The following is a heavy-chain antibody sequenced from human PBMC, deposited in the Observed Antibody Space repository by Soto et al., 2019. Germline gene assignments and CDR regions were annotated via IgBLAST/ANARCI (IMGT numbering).Heavy chain of an antibody. CDR1: GYSFTSYG. Sequence: PVESLTSSCKGSGYSFTSYGIGWVLQMPGKGLEWMGIIYPGDSDTRYSPSFQGQVTISADKSISTAYLQWSSLKASDTAMYYCARLISSGWYYFDYWGQGTLVTAPQ. CDR3: ARLISSGWYYFDY. CDR2: IYPGDSDT. V-gene: IGHV5-51*01. J-gene: IGHJ4*02. D-gene: IGHD6-19*01.